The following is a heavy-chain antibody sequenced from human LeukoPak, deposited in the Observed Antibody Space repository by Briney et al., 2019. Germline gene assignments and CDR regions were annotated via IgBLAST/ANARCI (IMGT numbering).Heavy chain of an antibody. CDR2: ISGSGGST. D-gene: IGHD2/OR15-2a*01. J-gene: IGHJ4*02. Sequence: GGSLRLSCAASGFTFSSYAMSWVRQAPGKGLEWVSAISGSGGSTYYADSVKGRFTISRDNSKNTLYLQMNSLRAEDTAVYYCARDLTPVRFCFDYWGQGTLVTVSS. CDR1: GFTFSSYA. V-gene: IGHV3-23*01. CDR3: ARDLTPVRFCFDY.